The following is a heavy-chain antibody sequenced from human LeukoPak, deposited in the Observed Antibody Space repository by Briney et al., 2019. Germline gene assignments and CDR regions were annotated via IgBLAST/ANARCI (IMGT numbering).Heavy chain of an antibody. J-gene: IGHJ6*03. CDR2: ISNSASTI. D-gene: IGHD2-21*01. Sequence: GGSLRLSCVASGSTFSTYNMDWVRQAPGKGLEWVSYISNSASTIHYADSVKGRFTISRDNSKNTLYLQMNSLRAEDTAVYYCAKVPYCGGDCYSYYYYYMDVWGKGTTVTVSS. CDR1: GSTFSTYN. V-gene: IGHV3-48*01. CDR3: AKVPYCGGDCYSYYYYYMDV.